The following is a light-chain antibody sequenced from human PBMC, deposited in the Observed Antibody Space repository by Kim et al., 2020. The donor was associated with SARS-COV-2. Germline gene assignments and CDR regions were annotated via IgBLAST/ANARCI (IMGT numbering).Light chain of an antibody. V-gene: IGLV2-8*01. CDR2: EVF. J-gene: IGLJ2*01. CDR1: SNDVGGYDF. CDR3: TSYAASNLMV. Sequence: QSALTQPPSASGSPGQSVTISCTGTSNDVGGYDFVSWYQQHPGEAPKLIIYEVFKRPSGVPDRFSGSKSGNTASLTVSGLQAEDEADYYCTSYAASNLMVFVGGAQLTVL.